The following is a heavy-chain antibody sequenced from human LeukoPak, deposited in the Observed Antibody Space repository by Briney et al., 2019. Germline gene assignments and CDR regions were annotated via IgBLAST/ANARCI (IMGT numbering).Heavy chain of an antibody. CDR1: GFTFSSYA. CDR2: IYSGGST. V-gene: IGHV3-66*01. D-gene: IGHD3-22*01. Sequence: GGSLRLSCAASGFTFSSYAMSWVRQPPEKGLEWVSVIYSGGSTYYADSVKGRFTISRDNSKNTLYLQMNSLRAEDTAVYYCARAPNTYYYDSSGYWVDYWGQGTLVTVSS. CDR3: ARAPNTYYYDSSGYWVDY. J-gene: IGHJ4*02.